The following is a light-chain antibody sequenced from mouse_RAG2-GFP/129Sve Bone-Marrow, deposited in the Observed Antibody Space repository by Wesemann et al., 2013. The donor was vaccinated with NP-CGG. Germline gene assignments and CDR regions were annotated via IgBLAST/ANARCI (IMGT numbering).Light chain of an antibody. Sequence: ETTVTQSPASLSMAIGEKVTIRCITSTDIDDDMNWLPAEAREPPKLLISEGNTLRPGVPIPILQQWLWYRFVFTIENMLSEDVADYYCLQSDNLPLTFGAGTKLELK. V-gene: IGKV17-121*01. CDR3: LQSDNLPLT. CDR1: TDIDDD. CDR2: EGN. J-gene: IGKJ5*01.